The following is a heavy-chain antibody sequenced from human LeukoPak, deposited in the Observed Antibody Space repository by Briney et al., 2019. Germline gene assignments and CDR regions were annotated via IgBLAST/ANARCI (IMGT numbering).Heavy chain of an antibody. CDR2: IYTSGST. CDR3: ATGDGYNSFDY. CDR1: GGSFSSYY. J-gene: IGHJ4*02. V-gene: IGHV4-4*07. D-gene: IGHD5-24*01. Sequence: SETLSLTCTVSGGSFSSYYWSWIRQPAGRGLEWIGRIYTSGSTNYNSSLKSRVTMSVDTSKNQVSLKLSSVTAADTAVYYCATGDGYNSFDYWGQGTLVTVSS.